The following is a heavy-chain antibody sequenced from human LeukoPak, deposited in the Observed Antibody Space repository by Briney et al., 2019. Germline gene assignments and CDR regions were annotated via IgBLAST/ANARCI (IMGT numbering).Heavy chain of an antibody. Sequence: SETLSLTCAVYGGSFSGYYWSWIRQPPEKGLEWIGEINHSGSTNYNPSLKSRVTISVDTSKNQFSLKLSSVTAADTAVYYCARKGRYNWKLPGHDYWGQGTLVTVSS. CDR3: ARKGRYNWKLPGHDY. D-gene: IGHD1-20*01. V-gene: IGHV4-34*01. CDR2: INHSGST. J-gene: IGHJ4*02. CDR1: GGSFSGYY.